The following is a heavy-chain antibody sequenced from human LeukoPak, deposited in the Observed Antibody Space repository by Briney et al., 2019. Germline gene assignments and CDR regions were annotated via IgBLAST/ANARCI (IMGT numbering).Heavy chain of an antibody. CDR2: ISGSGGST. D-gene: IGHD3-3*01. Sequence: GGSLRLSCAASGFTFSSYAMSWVRQAPGKGLEWVSAISGSGGSTYYADSVKGRFTISRDNSKNTLYLQMNSLRAEDTAVYYCARLYYDFWSGYLPNWFDPWGQGTLVTVSS. CDR3: ARLYYDFWSGYLPNWFDP. V-gene: IGHV3-23*01. J-gene: IGHJ5*02. CDR1: GFTFSSYA.